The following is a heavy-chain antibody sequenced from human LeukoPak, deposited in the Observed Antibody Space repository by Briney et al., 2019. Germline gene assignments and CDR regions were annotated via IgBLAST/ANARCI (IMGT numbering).Heavy chain of an antibody. Sequence: ASVKVSCKASGYTFTGYYMHWARQAPGQGLEWMGWINPNSGGTNYAQKFQGRVTMTRDTSISTAYMELSRLRSDDNAVYYCARGRRRIAAGPDYCGQGTLVPVSS. D-gene: IGHD6-13*01. CDR1: GYTFTGYY. CDR2: INPNSGGT. V-gene: IGHV1-2*02. CDR3: ARGRRRIAAGPDY. J-gene: IGHJ4*02.